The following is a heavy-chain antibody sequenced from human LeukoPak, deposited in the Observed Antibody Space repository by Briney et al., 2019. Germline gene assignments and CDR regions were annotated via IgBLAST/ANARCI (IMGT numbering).Heavy chain of an antibody. CDR3: ARTSTWGYYYYGMDV. J-gene: IGHJ6*02. CDR2: INHSGST. CDR1: SGSFSGYY. V-gene: IGHV4-34*01. Sequence: SETLSLTCAVYSGSFSGYYWSWIRQPPGKGLEWIGEINHSGSTNYNPPLKSRVTISVDTSKNQFSLKLSSVTAADTAVYYCARTSTWGYYYYGMDVWGQGTTVTVSS. D-gene: IGHD1-26*01.